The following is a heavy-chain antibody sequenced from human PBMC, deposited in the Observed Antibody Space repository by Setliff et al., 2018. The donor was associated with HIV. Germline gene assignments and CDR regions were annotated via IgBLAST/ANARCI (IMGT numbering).Heavy chain of an antibody. CDR3: ATWGGDISGYPWAFDI. V-gene: IGHV1-2*06. CDR2: INPNSGGT. Sequence: ASVKVSCKASGYTFTGYYMHWVRQAPGQGLEWMGRINPNSGGTNYAQKFQGRVTMTRDTSISTAYMELSRLRSDDTAVYYCATWGGDISGYPWAFDIWGQGTMVTVSS. CDR1: GYTFTGYY. D-gene: IGHD3-22*01. J-gene: IGHJ3*02.